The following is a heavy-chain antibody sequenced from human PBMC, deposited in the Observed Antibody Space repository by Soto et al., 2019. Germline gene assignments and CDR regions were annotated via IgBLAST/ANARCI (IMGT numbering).Heavy chain of an antibody. J-gene: IGHJ5*02. CDR3: ARDSRSYYDSSGSFNWFDP. CDR1: GGSISSGGYS. CDR2: IYHSGST. D-gene: IGHD3-22*01. V-gene: IGHV4-30-2*01. Sequence: QLQLQESGSGLVKPSQTLSLTCAVSGGSISSGGYSWSWIRQPPGKGLEWIGYIYHSGSTYYNPSLKSRVTISVDRSKNQFSLKLSSVTAADTAVYYCARDSRSYYDSSGSFNWFDPWGQGTLVTVSS.